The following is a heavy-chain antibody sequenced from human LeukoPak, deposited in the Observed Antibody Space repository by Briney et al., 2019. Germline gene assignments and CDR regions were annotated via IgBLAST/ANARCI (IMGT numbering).Heavy chain of an antibody. V-gene: IGHV1-24*01. J-gene: IGHJ4*02. CDR2: FDPEDGGT. D-gene: IGHD3-22*01. CDR3: ATILPYYYDSSGYFF. Sequence: GASVKVSCKVSGYTLTELSMHWVRQAPGKGLEWMGGFDPEDGGTIYAQKFQGRVTMTEDTSTDTAYMELSSLRSEDTAVYYCATILPYYYDSSGYFFWGQGTLVTVSS. CDR1: GYTLTELS.